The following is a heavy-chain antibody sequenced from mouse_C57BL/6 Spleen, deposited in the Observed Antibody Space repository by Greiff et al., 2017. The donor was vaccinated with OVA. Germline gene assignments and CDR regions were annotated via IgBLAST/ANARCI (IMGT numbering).Heavy chain of an antibody. CDR3: ARWDGNPYYYAMDY. CDR1: GYTFTSYW. V-gene: IGHV1-69*01. CDR2: IDPSDSYT. D-gene: IGHD2-1*01. J-gene: IGHJ4*01. Sequence: QVQLQQSGAELVMPGASVKLSCKASGYTFTSYWMHWVKQRPGQGLEWIGEIDPSDSYTNYNQKFKGKSTLTVDKSSSTAYMQLSSLTSEDSAVYYCARWDGNPYYYAMDYWGQGTSVTVSS.